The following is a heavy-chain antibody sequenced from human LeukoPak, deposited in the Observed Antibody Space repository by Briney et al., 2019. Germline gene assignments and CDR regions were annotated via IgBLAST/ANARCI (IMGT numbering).Heavy chain of an antibody. Sequence: GGSLRLSCAASGFTFSSYSMNWVRQASGKGLQWVGHIRTKTNNYATTYAASLKGRFTISRDDSKNTAYLQMDSLKTEDTAVYYCTAGYSITGTTGYWGQGTLVTVSS. D-gene: IGHD1-7*01. CDR2: IRTKTNNYAT. V-gene: IGHV3-73*01. CDR3: TAGYSITGTTGY. J-gene: IGHJ4*02. CDR1: GFTFSSYS.